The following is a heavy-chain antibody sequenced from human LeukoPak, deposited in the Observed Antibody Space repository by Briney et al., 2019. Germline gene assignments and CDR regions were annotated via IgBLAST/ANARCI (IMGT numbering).Heavy chain of an antibody. CDR1: GFTFSSYV. D-gene: IGHD4-17*01. CDR3: ARPTTVTSFLGY. V-gene: IGHV3-30*04. J-gene: IGHJ4*02. CDR2: ISYDGSNE. Sequence: GGSLRLSCAASGFTFSSYVMHWVRQAPGKGLEWVAIISYDGSNEYYADSVKGRFTISRDNSKNTLYLQMNSLRAADTAVYYCARPTTVTSFLGYWGQGTLVTVSS.